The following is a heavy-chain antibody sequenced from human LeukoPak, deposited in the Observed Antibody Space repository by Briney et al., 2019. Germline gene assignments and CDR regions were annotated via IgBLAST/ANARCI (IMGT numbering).Heavy chain of an antibody. CDR1: GYIFTGYY. Sequence: GASVRVSCKASGYIFTGYYIHWVRQTPGQGLEWMGWINPDSGGTYYAQKFQGRVTMTRDTSITTVSLELTSLRSDDTAVYYCARGTGGSLSSIDKWGQGALVTVSS. J-gene: IGHJ4*02. V-gene: IGHV1-2*02. CDR3: ARGTGGSLSSIDK. CDR2: INPDSGGT. D-gene: IGHD2-8*02.